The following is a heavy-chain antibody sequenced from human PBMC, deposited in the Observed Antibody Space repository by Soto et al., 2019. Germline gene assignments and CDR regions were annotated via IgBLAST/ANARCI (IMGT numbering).Heavy chain of an antibody. D-gene: IGHD1-26*01. V-gene: IGHV1-18*01. Sequence: QVQLVQSGAEVKEPGASVTVSCKPSGYLFTSYGISWVRQATGQGLEWMGWISVYNGKTEYAQRFQGRVTVTTDTFTSTAHMELRSLRSDDKAIYYCVGGISGSKTLDYWGQGTLVTVSS. CDR3: VGGISGSKTLDY. CDR2: ISVYNGKT. J-gene: IGHJ4*02. CDR1: GYLFTSYG.